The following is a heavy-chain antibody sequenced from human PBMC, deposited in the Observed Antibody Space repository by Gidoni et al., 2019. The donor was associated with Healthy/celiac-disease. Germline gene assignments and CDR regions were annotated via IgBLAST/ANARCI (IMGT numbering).Heavy chain of an antibody. CDR1: GFTFRCSA. J-gene: IGHJ6*02. CDR2: IRSKANSYAT. Sequence: EVQLVESGGGLVQPGGSLKLSCAASGFTFRCSAMHWVRQASGKGLEWVGRIRSKANSYATAYAASVKGRFTISRDDSKNTAYLQMNSLKTEDTAVYYCTRATIFGASLYYYYGMDVWGQGTTVTVSS. V-gene: IGHV3-73*02. D-gene: IGHD3-3*01. CDR3: TRATIFGASLYYYYGMDV.